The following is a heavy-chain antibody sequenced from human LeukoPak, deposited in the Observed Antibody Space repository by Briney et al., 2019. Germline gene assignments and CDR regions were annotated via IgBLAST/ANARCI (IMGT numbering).Heavy chain of an antibody. J-gene: IGHJ4*02. CDR3: AACWSGYYTIDY. D-gene: IGHD3-3*01. CDR1: GFTFSSYA. V-gene: IGHV3-23*01. CDR2: ISGSGGST. Sequence: GGSLRFSCAASGFTFSSYAMSWVRQAPGKGLEWVSAISGSGGSTYYADSVKGRFTISRDNSKNTLYLQMNSLRAEDTAVYYCAACWSGYYTIDYWGQGTLVTVSS.